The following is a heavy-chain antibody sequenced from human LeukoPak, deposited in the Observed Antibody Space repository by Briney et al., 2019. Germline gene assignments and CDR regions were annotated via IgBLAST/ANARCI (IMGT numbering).Heavy chain of an antibody. CDR1: GGSISSSNW. CDR3: ARDRLRWPKIDY. D-gene: IGHD4-23*01. V-gene: IGHV4-4*02. J-gene: IGHJ4*02. Sequence: SETLSLTCAVSGGSISSSNWWSGVRQPPGQGLGWIGEIYHSGRTNYNPSLNSRVTISVDKSKTQFSLTLSSVTAADTAVYYCARDRLRWPKIDYWGQGTLVTVSS. CDR2: IYHSGRT.